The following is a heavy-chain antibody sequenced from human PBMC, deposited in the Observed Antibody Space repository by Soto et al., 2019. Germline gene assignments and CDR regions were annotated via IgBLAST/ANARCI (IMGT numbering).Heavy chain of an antibody. CDR1: GGSISSYY. Sequence: PSETLSLTCTVSGGSISSYYWSWVRQPPGKGLEWIGYIYYSGSTNYNPSLKSRVTISVDTSKNQFSLKLSSVTAADTAVYYCATAGEGCSGGSCHPGRISFDYWGQGTLVTVSS. D-gene: IGHD2-15*01. CDR2: IYYSGST. V-gene: IGHV4-59*01. CDR3: ATAGEGCSGGSCHPGRISFDY. J-gene: IGHJ4*02.